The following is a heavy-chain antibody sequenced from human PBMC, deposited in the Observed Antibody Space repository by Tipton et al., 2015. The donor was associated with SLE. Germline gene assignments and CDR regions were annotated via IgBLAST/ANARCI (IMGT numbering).Heavy chain of an antibody. J-gene: IGHJ6*03. CDR1: GFTFSSYW. D-gene: IGHD6-6*01. CDR3: AGGLVHYYYMDV. Sequence: SLRLSCAASGFTFSSYWMHWVRQAPGKGLVWVSRINSDGSSTSYADSVKGRFTIFRDNAKNTLYLQMNSLRAEDTAVYYCAGGLVHYYYMDVWGKGTTVTVSS. V-gene: IGHV3-74*01. CDR2: INSDGSST.